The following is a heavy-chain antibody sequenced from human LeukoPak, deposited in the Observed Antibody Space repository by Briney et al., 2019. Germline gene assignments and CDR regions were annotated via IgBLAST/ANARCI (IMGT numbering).Heavy chain of an antibody. D-gene: IGHD1-26*01. V-gene: IGHV4-39*01. CDR2: IYYSGST. J-gene: IGHJ3*01. Sequence: SETLSLTCAVSGGSISSNSYYWGWIRQPPGKGLEWIGSIYYSGSTYYNPSLKSRVTISVDTSKNQFSLKLTSVTAADMAVYFCARQFLVGSTFHAFDLWGQGTRVTVSS. CDR3: ARQFLVGSTFHAFDL. CDR1: GGSISSNSYY.